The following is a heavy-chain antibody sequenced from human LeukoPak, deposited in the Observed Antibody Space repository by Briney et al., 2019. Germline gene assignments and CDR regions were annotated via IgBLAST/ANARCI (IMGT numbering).Heavy chain of an antibody. J-gene: IGHJ4*02. CDR1: GFTFSSYW. CDR3: ARDLVGYSSVGYFDY. Sequence: GGSLRLSCAASGFTFSSYWMSWVRQAPGKGLEWVANIKQDRSEKYYVDSVKGRFTISRDNAKNSLYLQMNSLRAEDTAVYYCARDLVGYSSVGYFDYWGQGTLVTVSS. V-gene: IGHV3-7*01. CDR2: IKQDRSEK. D-gene: IGHD6-19*01.